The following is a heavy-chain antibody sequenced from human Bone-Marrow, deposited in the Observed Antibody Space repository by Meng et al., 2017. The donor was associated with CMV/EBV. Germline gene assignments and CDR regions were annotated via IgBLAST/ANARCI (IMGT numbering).Heavy chain of an antibody. V-gene: IGHV1-46*01. J-gene: IGHJ4*02. D-gene: IGHD1-26*01. Sequence: ASGYTFTSSYMHWVRQAPGQGLEWMGIINPSGGSTSYAQKFQGRVTMTRDTSTSTVYMELSSLRSEDTAVYYCARVPVGVVEGSYDYWGQGTLVTVSS. CDR2: INPSGGST. CDR3: ARVPVGVVEGSYDY. CDR1: GYTFTSSY.